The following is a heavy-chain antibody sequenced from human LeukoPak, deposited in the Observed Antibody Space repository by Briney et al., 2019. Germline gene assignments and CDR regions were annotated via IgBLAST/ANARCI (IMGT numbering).Heavy chain of an antibody. CDR3: ATPRSSGWYYFDY. V-gene: IGHV5-51*01. J-gene: IGHJ4*02. Sequence: GESLKISCKGSGYSFTSYWIGWVRQMPGKGLEWMGIIYPGDSDTRYSPSFQGQVTISADKSINTAYLQWSSLKASDTAMYYCATPRSSGWYYFDYWGQGTLVTVSS. D-gene: IGHD6-19*01. CDR1: GYSFTSYW. CDR2: IYPGDSDT.